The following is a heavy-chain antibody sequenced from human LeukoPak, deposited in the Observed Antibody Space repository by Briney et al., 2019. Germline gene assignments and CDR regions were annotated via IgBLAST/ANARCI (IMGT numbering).Heavy chain of an antibody. Sequence: PSETPSLTCTVSGGSISSYYWSWIRQPPGKGLEWIGYIYYSGSTNYNPSLKSRVTISVDTSKNQFSLKLSSVTAADTAVYHCARNPSARRSSYYYYYYMDVWGKGTTVTVSS. CDR3: ARNPSARRSSYYYYYYMDV. CDR1: GGSISSYY. CDR2: IYYSGST. V-gene: IGHV4-59*01. J-gene: IGHJ6*03.